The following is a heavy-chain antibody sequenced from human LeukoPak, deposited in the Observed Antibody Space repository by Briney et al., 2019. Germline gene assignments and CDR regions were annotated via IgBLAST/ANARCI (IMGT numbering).Heavy chain of an antibody. D-gene: IGHD3-22*01. J-gene: IGHJ4*02. CDR1: GASIRSYY. CDR2: IYYSGST. CDR3: ARGVSVYYDSSGYFGDS. Sequence: SETLSLTCSVAGASIRSYYWSWVRQHPGKGLEWIGYIYYSGSTSYNPSLKSRPTISVDTSKNQFSLKLRSVTAADTAVYYCARGVSVYYDSSGYFGDSWGQGTLVTVSS. V-gene: IGHV4-59*06.